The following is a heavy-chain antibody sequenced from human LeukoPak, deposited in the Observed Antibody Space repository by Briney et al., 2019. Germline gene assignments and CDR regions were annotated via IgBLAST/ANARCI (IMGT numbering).Heavy chain of an antibody. CDR1: GFTFDDYA. V-gene: IGHV3-9*01. Sequence: GGSLRLSCAASGFTFDDYAMHWVRQAPGKGLEWVSGISWNSGSIGYADSVKGRFTISRDNAKNSLYLQMNSLRAEDTALYYCAKDTHSSGWYGMDVWGQGTTVTVSS. CDR3: AKDTHSSGWYGMDV. CDR2: ISWNSGSI. J-gene: IGHJ6*02. D-gene: IGHD6-19*01.